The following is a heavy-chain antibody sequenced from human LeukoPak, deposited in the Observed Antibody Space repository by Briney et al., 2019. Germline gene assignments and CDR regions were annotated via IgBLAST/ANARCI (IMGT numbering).Heavy chain of an antibody. D-gene: IGHD3-22*01. CDR1: GGTFSSYA. V-gene: IGHV1-69*13. J-gene: IGHJ4*02. CDR3: ETYYYDSSGYLGVDY. Sequence: SVKVSCKASGGTFSSYAISWVRQAPGQGLEWMGGIIPIFGTANYAQKFQGRVTITADASTSTAYMELSSLRSEDTAVYYCETYYYDSSGYLGVDYWGQGTLVTVSS. CDR2: IIPIFGTA.